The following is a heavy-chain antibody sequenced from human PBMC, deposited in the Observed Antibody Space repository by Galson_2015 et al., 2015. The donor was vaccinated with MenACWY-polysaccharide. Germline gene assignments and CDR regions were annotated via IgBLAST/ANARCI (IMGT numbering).Heavy chain of an antibody. V-gene: IGHV2-5*02. J-gene: IGHJ4*02. D-gene: IGHD1-26*01. CDR3: VRLLGGVSFDS. Sequence: PALVKPTQTLSLTCTFSGFSVTAPGVGVGWIRQPPGKAPEWLAHIYWDGDKRFSPSLGARLTITKDTSRDQVVLTMTDMDPVDTATYYCVRLLGGVSFDSWGQGTL. CDR1: GFSVTAPGVG. CDR2: IYWDGDK.